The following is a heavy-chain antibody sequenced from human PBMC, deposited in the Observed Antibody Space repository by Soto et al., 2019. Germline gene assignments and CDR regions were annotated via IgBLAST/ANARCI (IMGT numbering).Heavy chain of an antibody. Sequence: ITLKESGPSLVKPTQTLTLTCTFSGFSLSTGGVGVGWIRQPPGKALEWLALIYWDDDKRYSPSLRSRLTVTKDTSKNQVGLTMTNMDPVDTATYYCAHSRCGGDCLQSYSSHYYYGMDVWGQGTTVTVSS. CDR3: AHSRCGGDCLQSYSSHYYYGMDV. D-gene: IGHD2-21*02. CDR2: IYWDDDK. CDR1: GFSLSTGGVG. V-gene: IGHV2-5*02. J-gene: IGHJ6*02.